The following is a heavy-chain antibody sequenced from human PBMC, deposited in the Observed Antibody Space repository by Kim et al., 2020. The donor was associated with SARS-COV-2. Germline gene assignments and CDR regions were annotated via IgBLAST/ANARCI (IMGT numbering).Heavy chain of an antibody. V-gene: IGHV3-30*04. D-gene: IGHD6-13*01. CDR2: ISYDGSNK. CDR3: ARPLGTGYSSSWDIYYY. J-gene: IGHJ6*01. Sequence: GGSLRLSCAASGFTFSSYAMHWVRQAPGKGLEWVAVISYDGSNKYYADSVKGRFTISRDNSKNTLYLQMNSLRAEDTAVYYCARPLGTGYSSSWDIYYY. CDR1: GFTFSSYA.